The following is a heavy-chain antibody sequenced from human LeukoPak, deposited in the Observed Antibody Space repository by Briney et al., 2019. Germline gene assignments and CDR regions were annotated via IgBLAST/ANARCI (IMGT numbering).Heavy chain of an antibody. Sequence: GGSLRLSCAASGFIFSSYAMSWVRLAPGKGLEWVSAISGSAIGTYYADSVKGRFTISRDNSKNTLYLQMNSLRAEDTAIYYCAKDSASGYCSSTSCSYHHLDYWGQGTLVTVFS. CDR1: GFIFSSYA. J-gene: IGHJ4*02. CDR2: ISGSAIGT. D-gene: IGHD2-2*01. CDR3: AKDSASGYCSSTSCSYHHLDY. V-gene: IGHV3-23*01.